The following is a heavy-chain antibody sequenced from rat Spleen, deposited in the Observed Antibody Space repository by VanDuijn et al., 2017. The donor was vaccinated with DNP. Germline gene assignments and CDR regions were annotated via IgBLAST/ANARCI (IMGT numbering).Heavy chain of an antibody. CDR2: ITYSGAT. J-gene: IGHJ1*01. Sequence: EVQLQESGPGLVKPSQSLSLTCSVTGYSITSSYRWNWIRKFPGIKMEWIGHITYSGATAYNPSLKSRVSITRDTSQNQFFLQLNSITTEDTATYYCSRQNIVRDWYFDFWGPGTMVSVSS. D-gene: IGHD4-3*01. CDR1: GYSITSSY. V-gene: IGHV3-1*01. CDR3: SRQNIVRDWYFDF.